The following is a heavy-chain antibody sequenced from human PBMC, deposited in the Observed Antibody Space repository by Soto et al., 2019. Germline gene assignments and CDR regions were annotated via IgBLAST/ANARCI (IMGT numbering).Heavy chain of an antibody. D-gene: IGHD5-12*01. J-gene: IGHJ3*02. CDR1: DGSLSDDC. V-gene: IGHV4-34*01. CDR2: IYPSGST. CDR3: ARLGGYSGYGAAFDI. Sequence: LEILSLTCAVYDGSLSDDCCTWTRQSPGKGLEWIGSIYPSGSTYYNPSLKTRVTLSLDTSKNQFSLKLSSVTAADTAVYYCARLGGYSGYGAAFDIWGQGTMVTVSS.